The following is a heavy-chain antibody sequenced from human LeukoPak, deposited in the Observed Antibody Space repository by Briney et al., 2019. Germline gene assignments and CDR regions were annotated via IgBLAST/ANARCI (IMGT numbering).Heavy chain of an antibody. V-gene: IGHV1-8*01. CDR2: MNPNSGNT. CDR1: GYTFTSYD. CDR3: ARGLGGWYSSGWYPEGASYNWFDP. J-gene: IGHJ5*02. Sequence: ASVKVSCTASGYTFTSYDINWVRQATGQGLEWMGWMNPNSGNTGYAQKFQGRVTMTRNTSISTAYMELSSLRSEDTAVYYCARGLGGWYSSGWYPEGASYNWFDPWGQGTLVTVSS. D-gene: IGHD6-19*01.